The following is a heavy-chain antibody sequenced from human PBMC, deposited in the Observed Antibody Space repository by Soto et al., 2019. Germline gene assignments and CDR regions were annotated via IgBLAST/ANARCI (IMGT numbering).Heavy chain of an antibody. Sequence: QVQLVESGGGVVQPGRSLRLSCAASGFTFSSYAMHWVRQAPGKGLEWVAVISYDGSNKYYADSVKGRFTISRDNSKNTLYLQMNSLRAEDTAVYYCARGLGGYGMDVWGQGTTVTVSS. CDR2: ISYDGSNK. CDR3: ARGLGGYGMDV. J-gene: IGHJ6*02. V-gene: IGHV3-30-3*01. CDR1: GFTFSSYA. D-gene: IGHD3-16*01.